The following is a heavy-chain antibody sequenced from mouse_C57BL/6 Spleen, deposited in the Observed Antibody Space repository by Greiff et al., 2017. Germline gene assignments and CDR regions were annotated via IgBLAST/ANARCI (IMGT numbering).Heavy chain of an antibody. J-gene: IGHJ4*01. CDR1: GYTFTSYW. CDR3: ARCSLRGDYAMDY. D-gene: IGHD1-1*01. CDR2: IYPGSGST. Sequence: VQLQQPGAELVKPGASVKMSCKASGYTFTSYWITWVKQRPGQGLEWIGDIYPGSGSTNYNEKFKSKATLTVDTSSSTAYMQLSSLTSEDSAVYYCARCSLRGDYAMDYWGQGTSVTVSS. V-gene: IGHV1-55*01.